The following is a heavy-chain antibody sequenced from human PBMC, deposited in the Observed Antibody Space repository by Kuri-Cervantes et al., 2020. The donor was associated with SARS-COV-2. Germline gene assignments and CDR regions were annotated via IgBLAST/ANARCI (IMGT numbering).Heavy chain of an antibody. CDR2: IYYSGST. CDR1: GGSISSSSYY. J-gene: IGHJ4*02. Sequence: ESLKISCTVSGGSISSSSYYWGWIRQPPGKGLEWIGSIYYSGSTYYNPSLKSRVTISVDTSKNQSSLKLSSVTAADTAVYYCASQVDTAMAFDYWGQGTLVTVSS. V-gene: IGHV4-39*01. CDR3: ASQVDTAMAFDY. D-gene: IGHD5-18*01.